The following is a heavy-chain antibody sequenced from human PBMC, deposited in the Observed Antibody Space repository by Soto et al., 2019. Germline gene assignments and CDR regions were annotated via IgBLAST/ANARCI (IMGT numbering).Heavy chain of an antibody. Sequence: QVQLMQSGAEVKKPGASVKVSCKASGYTFNYYGYIWLRQAPGQGLEWMGWISAYDGNTHYAQRFQGRVTMTTDTSTTTAYMELRSLRSDDTAVYYCARKGKGAPVDYWGQGTLVTVSS. V-gene: IGHV1-18*01. CDR2: ISAYDGNT. J-gene: IGHJ4*02. CDR3: ARKGKGAPVDY. CDR1: GYTFNYYG. D-gene: IGHD6-13*01.